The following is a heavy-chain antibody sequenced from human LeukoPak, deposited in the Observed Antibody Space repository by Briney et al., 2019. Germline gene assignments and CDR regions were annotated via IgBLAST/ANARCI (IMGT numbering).Heavy chain of an antibody. J-gene: IGHJ6*02. CDR3: VRHGYGVTSYYYGVSV. Sequence: GESLKISCKGSGYIFTTYWIGWVRQMPGKGLEWMGIMYPGDSDTRYSPSFEGQVTISADKSINTTYLQWGSLKASDTAVYYCVRHGYGVTSYYYGVSVWGQGTAVNVS. CDR2: MYPGDSDT. D-gene: IGHD4-17*01. V-gene: IGHV5-51*01. CDR1: GYIFTTYW.